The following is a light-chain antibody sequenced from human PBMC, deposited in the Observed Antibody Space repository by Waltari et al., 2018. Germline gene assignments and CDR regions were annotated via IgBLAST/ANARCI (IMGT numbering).Light chain of an antibody. CDR2: TAS. CDR1: ESISSY. Sequence: DIQLTQSPSSLSASVGDRVTITCRASESISSYLSWCQQKPGEAPKLLIYTASSLEGGVPSRFSGSGSGTDYTLTISNLQPEDFATYYCHQIYSTLGDTFGQGTKLEIK. V-gene: IGKV1-39*01. CDR3: HQIYSTLGDT. J-gene: IGKJ2*01.